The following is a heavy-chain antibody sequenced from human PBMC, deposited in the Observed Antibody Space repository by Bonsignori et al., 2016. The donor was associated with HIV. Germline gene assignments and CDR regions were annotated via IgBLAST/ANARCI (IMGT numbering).Heavy chain of an antibody. J-gene: IGHJ4*02. Sequence: GGSLRLSCAVSGFTFSGFWMTWVRQAPGKGLEWVANIDYSGREKNYVDSVKGRFTISRDDAKNSLYLQMNSLRAEDTAVYYCVREGGWLRMLVGGNSFDCWGQGTLVTVSS. CDR3: VREGGWLRMLVGGNSFDC. CDR2: IDYSGREK. D-gene: IGHD5-12*01. V-gene: IGHV3-7*03. CDR1: GFTFSGFW.